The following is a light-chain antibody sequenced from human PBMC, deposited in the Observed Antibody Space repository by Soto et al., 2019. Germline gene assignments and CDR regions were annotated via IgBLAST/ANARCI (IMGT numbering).Light chain of an antibody. V-gene: IGKV3-15*01. CDR1: QAVCSN. J-gene: IGKJ4*01. Sequence: IVLTQSPATLSVSPGERATLSCRARQAVCSNLAWYQQRPGQAPRLLINDASTSATGIPHKFSGGGSGTDFTLTISSLQSDDFAVYYCQHFNKWPHLPVFGGGSKLAIK. CDR3: QHFNKWPHLPV. CDR2: DAS.